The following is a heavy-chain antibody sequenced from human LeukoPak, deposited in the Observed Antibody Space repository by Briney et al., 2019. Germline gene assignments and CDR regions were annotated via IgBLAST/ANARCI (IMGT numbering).Heavy chain of an antibody. CDR1: GFTVSSNY. Sequence: GGSLRLSCAASGFTVSSNYMSWVRQAPGKGLEWVSIIYSGGSTYYADSVKGRFTISRDNSKNTLYLQMNSLRAEDTAVYYCAKDRRDIVVVPAAWDYWGQGTLVTVSS. D-gene: IGHD2-2*01. CDR3: AKDRRDIVVVPAAWDY. J-gene: IGHJ4*02. CDR2: IYSGGST. V-gene: IGHV3-53*05.